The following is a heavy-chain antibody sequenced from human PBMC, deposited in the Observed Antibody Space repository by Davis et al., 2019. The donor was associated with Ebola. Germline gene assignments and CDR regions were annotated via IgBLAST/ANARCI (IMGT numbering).Heavy chain of an antibody. CDR2: IYYSGIT. J-gene: IGHJ5*02. V-gene: IGHV4-39*01. D-gene: IGHD3-3*01. CDR1: GGSIISSSSY. Sequence: SETLSLTCTVSGGSIISSSSYWGWTRQPPRKGLEWIGSIYYSGITYYNPSLKSRVTISVDTSKNQFSLKLRSVTAADTAVYYCARQGWSGYSLRHWLDPWGQGTLVTVSS. CDR3: ARQGWSGYSLRHWLDP.